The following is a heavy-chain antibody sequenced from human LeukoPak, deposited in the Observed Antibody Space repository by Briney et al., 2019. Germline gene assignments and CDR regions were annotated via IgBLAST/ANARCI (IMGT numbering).Heavy chain of an antibody. V-gene: IGHV4-59*08. CDR2: IFDSGDT. CDR1: GGSISSYY. J-gene: IGHJ4*02. D-gene: IGHD3-3*01. CDR3: ASPLYDFWSGYYY. Sequence: SETLSLTCTVSGGSISSYYWSWIRQTPGKGLEWIGNIFDSGDTNYNPSLQSRVTISVDTSKKQFSLKLSSVTAADTAVYYCASPLYDFWSGYYYWGQGTLVTVSS.